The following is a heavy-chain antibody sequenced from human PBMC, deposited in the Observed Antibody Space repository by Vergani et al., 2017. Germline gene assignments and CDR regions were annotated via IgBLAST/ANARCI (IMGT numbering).Heavy chain of an antibody. V-gene: IGHV1-69*01. Sequence: VSCKASGGTFSSNSISWVRQAPGQGLEWMGGIIPIFGTANYAQKFQGRVTITADESTSTAYMELSSLRSEDTAVYYCARSYCSSTSCSPHTTDYFDYWGQGTLVTVYS. CDR3: ARSYCSSTSCSPHTTDYFDY. CDR2: IIPIFGTA. J-gene: IGHJ4*02. CDR1: GGTFSSNS. D-gene: IGHD2-2*01.